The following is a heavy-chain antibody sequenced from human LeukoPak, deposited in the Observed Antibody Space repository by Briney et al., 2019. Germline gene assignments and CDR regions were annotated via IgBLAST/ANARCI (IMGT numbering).Heavy chain of an antibody. Sequence: GGSLRLSCAASGFTFSSYAMSWVRQAPGKGLEWVSRINTDGSSTSYADSVKGRFTISRDNAKNTLYLQMNSLRAEDTAVYYCARGMWYNWNDEGPFDYWGQGTLVTVSS. CDR2: INTDGSST. V-gene: IGHV3-74*01. CDR1: GFTFSSYA. D-gene: IGHD1-1*01. CDR3: ARGMWYNWNDEGPFDY. J-gene: IGHJ4*02.